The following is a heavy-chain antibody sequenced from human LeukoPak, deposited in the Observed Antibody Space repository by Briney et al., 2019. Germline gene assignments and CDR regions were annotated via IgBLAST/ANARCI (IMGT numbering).Heavy chain of an antibody. CDR1: GYSFTTYW. J-gene: IGHJ5*02. CDR2: IYPDDSDT. Sequence: GESPKISCKTSGYSFTTYWIGWVRQMPGTGLEWVGAIYPDDSDTRYSPSFQGQVVISADRSIRTAYLQRNTLKTSDTAMYYCVRQRGASGTINHFDPWGQGTLVTVSS. CDR3: VRQRGASGTINHFDP. D-gene: IGHD3-10*01. V-gene: IGHV5-51*01.